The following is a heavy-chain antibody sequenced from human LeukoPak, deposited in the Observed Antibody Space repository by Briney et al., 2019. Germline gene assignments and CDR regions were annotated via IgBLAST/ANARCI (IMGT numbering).Heavy chain of an antibody. CDR3: ARGPNALGYYYDNSGYPS. Sequence: KSSETLSLTCTVSGGSVSSGSYYWSWIRQPPGKGLEWIGYIYYSGSTNYNPSLKSRVTISVDTSKNQFSLKLSSVTAADTAVYYCARGPNALGYYYDNSGYPSWGQGTMVTVSS. V-gene: IGHV4-61*01. CDR2: IYYSGST. D-gene: IGHD3-22*01. CDR1: GGSVSSGSYY. J-gene: IGHJ3*01.